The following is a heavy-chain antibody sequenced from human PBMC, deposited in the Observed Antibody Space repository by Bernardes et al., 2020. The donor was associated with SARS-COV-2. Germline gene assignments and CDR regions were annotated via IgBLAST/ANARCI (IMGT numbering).Heavy chain of an antibody. CDR2: IYYSGST. J-gene: IGHJ4*02. CDR1: GGSISSGGYY. CDR3: ARSLIINNYYFDY. D-gene: IGHD3-10*01. Sequence: SETLSLTCTVSGGSISSGGYYWSWIRQHPGKGLEWIGYIYYSGSTYYNPSLKSRVTISVDTSKNQFSLKLSSVTAADTAVYYCARSLIINNYYFDYWGQGTLVTVSS. V-gene: IGHV4-31*03.